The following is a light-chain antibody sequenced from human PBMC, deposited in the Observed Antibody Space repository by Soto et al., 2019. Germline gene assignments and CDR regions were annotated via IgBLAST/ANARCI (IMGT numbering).Light chain of an antibody. V-gene: IGLV1-40*01. CDR1: SSNIGAGYD. Sequence: QLVLTQPPSVSGAPGQRVTISCTGSSSNIGAGYDVHWYQQLPGTAPKLLIYGNSNRPSGVPDRFSGSKSGTSASLAITGLQAEDEADYDCQSYDSSLSAWVFGGGTKLTVL. J-gene: IGLJ3*02. CDR2: GNS. CDR3: QSYDSSLSAWV.